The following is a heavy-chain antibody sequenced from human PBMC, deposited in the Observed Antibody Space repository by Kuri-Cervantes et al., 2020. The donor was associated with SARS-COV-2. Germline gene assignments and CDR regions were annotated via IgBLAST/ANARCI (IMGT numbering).Heavy chain of an antibody. D-gene: IGHD4-23*01. Sequence: GSLRLSCTVSGGSISSSSYYWGWIRQPPGKGLEWIGSIYYSGSTYYNPSLKSRVTISVDTSKNQFSLKLSSVTAADTAVYYCARDADGGNGEDYYYYYMDVWGKGTTVTVSS. J-gene: IGHJ6*03. CDR1: GGSISSSSYY. V-gene: IGHV4-39*02. CDR2: IYYSGST. CDR3: ARDADGGNGEDYYYYYMDV.